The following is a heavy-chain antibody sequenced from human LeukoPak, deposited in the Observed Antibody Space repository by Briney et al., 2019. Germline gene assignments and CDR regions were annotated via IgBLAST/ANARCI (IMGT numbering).Heavy chain of an antibody. Sequence: PGGSLRLSCAASGFTFSSYWMHWVRQAPGKGLVWVSRINSDGSSTSYADSVKGRFTISRDNAKNTLYLQMNSLRAEDTAVYYCARAVGQEGPNYYDSSGYGYDAFDIWGQGTMVTVSS. D-gene: IGHD3-22*01. CDR2: INSDGSST. CDR3: ARAVGQEGPNYYDSSGYGYDAFDI. V-gene: IGHV3-74*01. CDR1: GFTFSSYW. J-gene: IGHJ3*02.